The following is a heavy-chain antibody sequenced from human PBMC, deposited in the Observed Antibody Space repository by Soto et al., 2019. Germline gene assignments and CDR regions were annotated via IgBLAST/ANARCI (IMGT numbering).Heavy chain of an antibody. V-gene: IGHV4-59*01. CDR3: ARGVIPPVTGGYWFDP. D-gene: IGHD2-2*01. CDR1: GGSSSTYY. CDR2: IYYSGST. J-gene: IGHJ5*02. Sequence: SETLSLTCTVSGGSSSTYYWGWIRQPPGKGLEWIGYIYYSGSTNYNPSLKSRVTISVDTSKNQFSLKLTSVTAADTAVYYCARGVIPPVTGGYWFDPWGQGTLVTVSS.